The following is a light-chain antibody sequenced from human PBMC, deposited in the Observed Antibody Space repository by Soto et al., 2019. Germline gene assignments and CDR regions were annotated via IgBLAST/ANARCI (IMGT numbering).Light chain of an antibody. CDR2: SNN. J-gene: IGLJ3*02. CDR3: ATWDDSLIGWV. Sequence: QSVLTQPPSASGTPGQRVAISCSGSNSNIGGSNAVYWYQQFPGTAPKLLIYSNNQWPSGVPDRFSGSKSGTSASLAISGLQSEDEADYYCATWDDSLIGWVFGGGTKLTVL. CDR1: NSNIGGSNA. V-gene: IGLV1-44*01.